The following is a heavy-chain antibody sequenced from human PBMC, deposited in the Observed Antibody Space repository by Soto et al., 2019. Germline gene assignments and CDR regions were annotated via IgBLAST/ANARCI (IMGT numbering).Heavy chain of an antibody. CDR2: ISGSGGST. V-gene: IGHV3-23*01. CDR1: GFTFSSYA. D-gene: IGHD3-10*01. J-gene: IGHJ6*02. CDR3: AKPYYYGSGTPHGYYYGMDV. Sequence: GGSLRLSCAASGFTFSSYAMSWVRQAPGKGLEWVSAISGSGGSTYYADSVKGRFTISRDNSKNTLYLQMNSLRAEDTAVYYCAKPYYYGSGTPHGYYYGMDVWSQGTTVTVS.